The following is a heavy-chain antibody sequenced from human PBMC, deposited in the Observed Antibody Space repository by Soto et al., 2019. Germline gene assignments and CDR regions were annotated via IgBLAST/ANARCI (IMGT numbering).Heavy chain of an antibody. CDR2: IIPIFGTA. V-gene: IGHV1-69*13. CDR3: ARGTLRRGYSYGTTRLFDY. Sequence: SVKVSCKASGGTFSSYAISWVRRAPGQGLEWMGGIIPIFGTANYAQKFQGRVTITADESTSTAYMELSSLRSEDTAVYCCARGTLRRGYSYGTTRLFDYWGQGTLVTVSS. J-gene: IGHJ4*02. D-gene: IGHD5-18*01. CDR1: GGTFSSYA.